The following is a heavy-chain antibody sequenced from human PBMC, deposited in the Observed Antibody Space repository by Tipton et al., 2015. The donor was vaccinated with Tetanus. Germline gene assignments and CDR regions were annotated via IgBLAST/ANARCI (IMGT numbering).Heavy chain of an antibody. D-gene: IGHD1-14*01. J-gene: IGHJ5*02. V-gene: IGHV1-2*02. CDR2: INPKSGVT. Sequence: QSGPEVKKPGASVKVSCKASGHTVSVSYIHWVRQDPGQGLQWLGWINPKSGVTKYSQHFQDRITLTRDTSIGTVYMEVTRLTSDDTAVYYCATNRVTTHDWFDPWGQGTLVTVSS. CDR3: ATNRVTTHDWFDP. CDR1: GHTVSVSY.